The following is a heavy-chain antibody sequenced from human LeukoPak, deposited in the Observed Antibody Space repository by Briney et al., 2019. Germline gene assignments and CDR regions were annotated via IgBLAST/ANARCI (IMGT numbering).Heavy chain of an antibody. Sequence: PSETLSLTCAVYGGSFSGYYWSWIRQPPGKGLEWIGEINHSGSTNYNPSLKSRVTISVDTSKNQFSLKLSSVTAADTAVYYCARQSDFWSGHVGDYWGQGTLVTVSS. J-gene: IGHJ4*02. D-gene: IGHD3-3*01. CDR3: ARQSDFWSGHVGDY. CDR1: GGSFSGYY. CDR2: INHSGST. V-gene: IGHV4-34*01.